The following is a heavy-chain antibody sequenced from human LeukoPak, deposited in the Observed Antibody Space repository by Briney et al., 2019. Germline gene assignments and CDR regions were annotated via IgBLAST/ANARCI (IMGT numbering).Heavy chain of an antibody. V-gene: IGHV4-34*01. CDR1: GGSFSGYY. CDR2: INHSGST. Sequence: PSETLSLTCAVYGGSFSGYYWSWIRQPSGKGLEWIGEINHSGSTNYNPSLKSRVTISVDTSKNQFSLKLSSVTAADTAVYYCARGKPITIFGVVKNCYMDVWGKGTTVTVSS. CDR3: ARGKPITIFGVVKNCYMDV. D-gene: IGHD3-3*01. J-gene: IGHJ6*03.